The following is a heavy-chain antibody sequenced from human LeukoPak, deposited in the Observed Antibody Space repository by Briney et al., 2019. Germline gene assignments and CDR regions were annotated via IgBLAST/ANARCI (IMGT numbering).Heavy chain of an antibody. CDR1: GGSFSGYY. CDR2: IHYSGST. J-gene: IGHJ4*02. Sequence: SETLSLTCAVYGGSFSGYYWSWIRQPPGKGLEWIGLIHYSGSTTYNPSLESRVTMSIDTSKNQFSLHLSSVTAADTAVCYCARDIREVGESHYFDYWGQGTLVTVTS. CDR3: ARDIREVGESHYFDY. D-gene: IGHD1-26*01. V-gene: IGHV4-59*01.